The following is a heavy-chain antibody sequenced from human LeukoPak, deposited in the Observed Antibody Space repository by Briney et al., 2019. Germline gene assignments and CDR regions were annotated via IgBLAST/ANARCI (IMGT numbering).Heavy chain of an antibody. CDR3: ATDQRGAGLGFRYGSGSYNGMDV. CDR2: FDPEDGET. Sequence: ASVTVSFKVSGYTLTELSIHWVRQAPGKGLEWVGGFDPEDGETPNAHKFQGRVSMTEDTSTDTAYMVLSSLRSEGTAVYYWATDQRGAGLGFRYGSGSYNGMDVWGQGTTVTVSS. J-gene: IGHJ6*02. D-gene: IGHD3-10*01. CDR1: GYTLTELS. V-gene: IGHV1-24*01.